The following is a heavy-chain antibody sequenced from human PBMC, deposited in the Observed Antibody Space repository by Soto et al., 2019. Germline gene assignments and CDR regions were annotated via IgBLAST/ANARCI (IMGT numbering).Heavy chain of an antibody. J-gene: IGHJ6*02. Sequence: LRLSCAVSGFTFSSYDMHWVRQATGKGLEWVSAIGTAGDTYYPGSVKGRFTISRENAKNSLYLQMNSLRAGDTAVYYCARVAVPRGGYGMDVWGQGTTVTVSS. CDR2: IGTAGDT. D-gene: IGHD6-19*01. V-gene: IGHV3-13*01. CDR1: GFTFSSYD. CDR3: ARVAVPRGGYGMDV.